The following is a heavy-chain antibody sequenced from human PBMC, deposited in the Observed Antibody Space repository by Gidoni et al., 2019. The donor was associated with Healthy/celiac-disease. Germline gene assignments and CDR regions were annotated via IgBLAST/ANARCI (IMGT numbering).Heavy chain of an antibody. CDR2: IIPILGIA. J-gene: IGHJ4*02. CDR3: ARRGTATLMYSFDY. Sequence: QVQLVQSGAEVKKPGSSVKVSCKASGGTFSSYTISWVRQAPGQGLEWMGRIIPILGIANYAQKFQGRVTITADKSTSTAYMELSSLRSEDTAVYYCARRGTATLMYSFDYWGQGTLVTVSS. CDR1: GGTFSSYT. D-gene: IGHD5-12*01. V-gene: IGHV1-69*02.